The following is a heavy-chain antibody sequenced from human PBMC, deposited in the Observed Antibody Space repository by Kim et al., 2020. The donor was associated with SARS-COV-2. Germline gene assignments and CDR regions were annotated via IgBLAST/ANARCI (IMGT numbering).Heavy chain of an antibody. CDR3: ARGRQDSVGYYYGSGSWGY. J-gene: IGHJ4*02. Sequence: SETLSLTCAVYGGSFSGYYWSWIRQPPGKGLEWIGEINHSGSTNYNPSLKSRVTISVDTSKNQFSLKLSSVTAADTAVYYCARGRQDSVGYYYGSGSWGYWGQGTLVTVSS. V-gene: IGHV4-34*01. D-gene: IGHD3-10*01. CDR2: INHSGST. CDR1: GGSFSGYY.